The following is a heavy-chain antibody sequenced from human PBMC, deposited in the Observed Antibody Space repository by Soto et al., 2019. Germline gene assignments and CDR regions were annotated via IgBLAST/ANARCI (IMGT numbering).Heavy chain of an antibody. Sequence: QVQLVESGGGVVQPGRSLRLSCAASGFTFSSYGMHWVRQALGKGLEWVAVIWYDGSNKDYAASVKGRFTISRDNSKNTLYLPMNSLRAEDTVVYYCARDRGPYCTGCMCYQILPDYWGQGTLVTVSS. V-gene: IGHV3-33*01. CDR3: ARDRGPYCTGCMCYQILPDY. CDR2: IWYDGSNK. CDR1: GFTFSSYG. D-gene: IGHD2-8*02. J-gene: IGHJ4*02.